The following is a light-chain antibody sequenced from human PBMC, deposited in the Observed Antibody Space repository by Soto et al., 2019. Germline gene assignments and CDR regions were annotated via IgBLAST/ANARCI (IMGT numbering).Light chain of an antibody. CDR2: EGD. CDR1: SSDVGSSNL. J-gene: IGLJ1*01. V-gene: IGLV2-23*01. Sequence: QSVLTQPASVSGSPGQSITISCSGTSSDVGSSNLVSWYQQHPGKAPKLIIFEGDRRPSGVSGRFSGSKSGNTASLTISGLQAEDRADYSCCSFARITTFYVFGTGTKVTVL. CDR3: CSFARITTFYV.